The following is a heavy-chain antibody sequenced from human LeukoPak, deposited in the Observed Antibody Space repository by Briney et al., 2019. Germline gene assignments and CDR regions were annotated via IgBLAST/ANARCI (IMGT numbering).Heavy chain of an antibody. Sequence: ASVKVSCKASGYTFTSYGISWVRQAPGQGLEWMGWISAYNGNTNYAQKLQGGVTMTTDTSTSTAYMELRSLRSDDTAVYYCARDWVGLLWFGELSARVWFDPWGQGTLVTVSS. CDR1: GYTFTSYG. CDR2: ISAYNGNT. CDR3: ARDWVGLLWFGELSARVWFDP. V-gene: IGHV1-18*01. J-gene: IGHJ5*02. D-gene: IGHD3-10*01.